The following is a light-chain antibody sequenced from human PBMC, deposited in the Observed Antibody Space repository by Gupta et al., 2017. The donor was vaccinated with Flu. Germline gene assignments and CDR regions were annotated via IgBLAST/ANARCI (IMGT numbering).Light chain of an antibody. CDR1: ESISTY. J-gene: IGKJ2*01. Sequence: EIVLTQSPATLSLSPGESATLSCSASESISTYLAWYQQKPGQIPRLLIFDASKRATGVPFRFSGSGSGTDFTLTINSREPEDFAVYYCRQRGNWPPYTFGQGTKVEIK. CDR3: RQRGNWPPYT. V-gene: IGKV3-11*01. CDR2: DAS.